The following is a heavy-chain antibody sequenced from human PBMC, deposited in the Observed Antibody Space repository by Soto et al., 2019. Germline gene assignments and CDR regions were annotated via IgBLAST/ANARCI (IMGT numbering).Heavy chain of an antibody. J-gene: IGHJ5*02. Sequence: SETLSLTCTVSGGSISSSSYYWGWIRQPPGKGLEWIGSIYYSGSTYYNPSLKSRVTISVDTSKNQFSLKLSSVTAADTAVYYCARPRVEAAARLFDWFDPWGQGTLVTVSS. D-gene: IGHD6-6*01. CDR3: ARPRVEAAARLFDWFDP. CDR1: GGSISSSSYY. V-gene: IGHV4-39*01. CDR2: IYYSGST.